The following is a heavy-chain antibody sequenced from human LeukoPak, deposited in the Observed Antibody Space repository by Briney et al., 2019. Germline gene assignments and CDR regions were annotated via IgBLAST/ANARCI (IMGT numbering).Heavy chain of an antibody. CDR3: AKDRVAAAGTGSGFDY. Sequence: GGSLRLSCAASGFTFSSYAMSWVRQAPGEGLEWVSAISGSGGSTYYADSVKGRFTISKDNSKHSLHLQMNSLRAADTAVYYRAKDRVAAAGTGSGFDYWGQGTLVTVSS. J-gene: IGHJ4*02. V-gene: IGHV3-23*01. CDR2: ISGSGGST. D-gene: IGHD6-13*01. CDR1: GFTFSSYA.